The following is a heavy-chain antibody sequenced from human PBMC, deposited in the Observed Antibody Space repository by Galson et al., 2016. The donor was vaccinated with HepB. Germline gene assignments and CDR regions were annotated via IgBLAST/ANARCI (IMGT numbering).Heavy chain of an antibody. CDR1: GYTLSELS. J-gene: IGHJ4*02. CDR3: ATKPINSHFEF. D-gene: IGHD2/OR15-2a*01. V-gene: IGHV1-24*01. CDR2: FDPEDGNI. Sequence: SCKVSGYTLSELSMHWARQTPGEGLEWMGGFDPEDGNIVYAQKFQGRLTLTEDTLTDTVYMDLSSLRSDDTAVYYCATKPINSHFEFWGQGTLVTVSS.